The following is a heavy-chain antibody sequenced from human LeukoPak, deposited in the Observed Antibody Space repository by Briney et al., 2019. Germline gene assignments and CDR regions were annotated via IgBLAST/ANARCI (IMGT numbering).Heavy chain of an antibody. CDR1: GGSISSYY. J-gene: IGHJ3*02. V-gene: IGHV4-4*07. Sequence: SETLSLTCTVSGGSISSYYWSWIRQPAGKGLEWIGRIYTSGSTNYNPSLKSRVTMSVDTSKNQFSLKLSSVTAADTAVYYCARDALDYDCSSTSCSGGVDIWGQGTMVTFSS. CDR3: ARDALDYDCSSTSCSGGVDI. D-gene: IGHD2-2*01. CDR2: IYTSGST.